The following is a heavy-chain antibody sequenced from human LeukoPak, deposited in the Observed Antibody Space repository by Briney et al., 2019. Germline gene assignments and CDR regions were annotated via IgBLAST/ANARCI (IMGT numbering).Heavy chain of an antibody. CDR2: IYYSGST. Sequence: PSETLSLTCTVSGGSISSSSYYWGWIRQPPGKGLEWIGSIYYSGSTYYNPSLKSRVTISVDTSKNQFSLKLSSVTAADTAVYYCARNPFGGVNRQRYYYYMDVWGKGTTVTVSS. D-gene: IGHD3-16*01. CDR1: GGSISSSSYY. V-gene: IGHV4-39*07. J-gene: IGHJ6*03. CDR3: ARNPFGGVNRQRYYYYMDV.